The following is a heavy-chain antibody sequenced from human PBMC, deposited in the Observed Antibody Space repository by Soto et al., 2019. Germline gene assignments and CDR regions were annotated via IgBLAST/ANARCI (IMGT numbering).Heavy chain of an antibody. CDR2: IYPGDPDT. J-gene: IGHJ4*02. D-gene: IGHD4-17*01. V-gene: IGHV5-51*01. CDR3: ARQAVLAAFPYYFDS. CDR1: GYRFTNYW. Sequence: LGESLKISCKGSGYRFTNYWIGWVRQTPGKGLEWMGIIYPGDPDTRYSPSFQGQVTISADKSINTAYLQWRSLKASDTAMYYCARQAVLAAFPYYFDSWGQGTLVTVSS.